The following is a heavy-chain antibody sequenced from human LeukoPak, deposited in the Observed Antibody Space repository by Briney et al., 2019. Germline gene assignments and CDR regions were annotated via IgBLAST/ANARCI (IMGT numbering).Heavy chain of an antibody. CDR1: GFTFSSYG. Sequence: GGSLRLSCAASGFTFSSYGMSWVRQAPGKGLEWVSAISGSGGSTYYADSVKGRFTISRDNAKNSLYLQMNSLRVEDTAVYYCARDGWAVAGWAHYMDVWGKGTTVTVSS. CDR2: ISGSGGST. D-gene: IGHD6-19*01. CDR3: ARDGWAVAGWAHYMDV. V-gene: IGHV3-23*01. J-gene: IGHJ6*03.